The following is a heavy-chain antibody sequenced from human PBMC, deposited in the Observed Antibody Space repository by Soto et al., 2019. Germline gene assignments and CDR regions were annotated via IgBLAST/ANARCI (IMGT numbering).Heavy chain of an antibody. CDR2: ISSSGSTI. CDR3: ARVPRHYVDTAFDY. V-gene: IGHV3-48*03. J-gene: IGHJ4*02. D-gene: IGHD5-18*01. Sequence: GGSLRLSCAASGFTFSSYEMNWVRQAPGKGLEWVSYISSSGSTIYYADSVKGRFTISRDNAKNSLYLQMNSLRAEDTAVYYCARVPRHYVDTAFDYWGQGTLVTVSS. CDR1: GFTFSSYE.